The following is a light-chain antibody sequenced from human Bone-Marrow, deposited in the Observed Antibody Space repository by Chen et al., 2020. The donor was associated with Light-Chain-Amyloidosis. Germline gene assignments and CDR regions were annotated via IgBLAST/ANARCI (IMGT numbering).Light chain of an antibody. V-gene: IGLV2-14*01. Sequence: QSALTQPASVSGSPGQSITISCTGTSSDVGGDNHVSWYQQHPDKAPKLMIYEVTNRPSRVPDRFSGSKSDNAASLTICGLQTEDEADYFCSSYTITNTLVFGSGTRLTVL. CDR1: SSDVGGDNH. J-gene: IGLJ1*01. CDR2: EVT. CDR3: SSYTITNTLV.